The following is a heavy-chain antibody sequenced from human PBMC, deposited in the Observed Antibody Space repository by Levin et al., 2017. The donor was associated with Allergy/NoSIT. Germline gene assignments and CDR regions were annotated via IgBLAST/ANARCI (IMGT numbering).Heavy chain of an antibody. CDR2: IRSKTGGGRT. CDR3: IRGGYGTVLDY. J-gene: IGHJ4*02. Sequence: GGSLRLSCTGSGFTVGDFGMSWFRQAPGKGLEWAGFIRSKTGGGRTGYAASVEGRFTISTDDSKNIAYLQMNSLKTEDTAIYYCIRGGYGTVLDYWGQGTLVTVSS. V-gene: IGHV3-49*03. CDR1: GFTVGDFG. D-gene: IGHD4-17*01.